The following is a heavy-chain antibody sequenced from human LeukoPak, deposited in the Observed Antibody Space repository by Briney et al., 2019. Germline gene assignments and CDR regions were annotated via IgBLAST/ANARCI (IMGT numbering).Heavy chain of an antibody. CDR2: INSDGSST. CDR3: ARVEPIRLLVDY. V-gene: IGHV3-74*01. D-gene: IGHD3-3*01. Sequence: PGGSLRLSCAASGFTFSSYWMHWVRQAPGKGLVWVSRINSDGSSTTYTDSVKGRFPISRDNAKNTLYLQMNSLRAEDTAVYYCARVEPIRLLVDYWGQGTLVTVSS. CDR1: GFTFSSYW. J-gene: IGHJ4*02.